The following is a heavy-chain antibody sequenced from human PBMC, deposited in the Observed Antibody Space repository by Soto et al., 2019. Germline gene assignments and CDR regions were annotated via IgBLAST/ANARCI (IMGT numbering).Heavy chain of an antibody. D-gene: IGHD3-9*01. Sequence: QITLKESGPPLVKPTQTLTLTCTVSGFSLTTTGVGVGWIRQPPGKALEWLALIYWDDDKRYSPSLKNRLTITNDIYKNQVVLTMTNMDPVDTATYYCARSLGVYYDILTGYQANWFDPWGQGTLVTVSS. CDR1: GFSLTTTGVG. V-gene: IGHV2-5*02. CDR3: ARSLGVYYDILTGYQANWFDP. J-gene: IGHJ5*02. CDR2: IYWDDDK.